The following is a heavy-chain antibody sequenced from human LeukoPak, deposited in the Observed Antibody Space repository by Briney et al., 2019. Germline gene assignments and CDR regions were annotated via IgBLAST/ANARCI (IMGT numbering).Heavy chain of an antibody. Sequence: ASVKVPCKASGYPFTSYGITWVRQAPGQGLEWMGWINAYNGNTNYAQKLRGRVSMTTDTSTSTSYMELRSLRSDDTDVYYCARDRNLNRYDSSGYYVPYFDYWGQGTLVTVSS. CDR3: ARDRNLNRYDSSGYYVPYFDY. CDR1: GYPFTSYG. CDR2: INAYNGNT. D-gene: IGHD3-22*01. V-gene: IGHV1-18*01. J-gene: IGHJ4*02.